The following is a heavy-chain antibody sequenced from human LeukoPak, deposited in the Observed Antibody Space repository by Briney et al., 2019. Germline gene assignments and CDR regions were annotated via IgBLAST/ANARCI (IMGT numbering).Heavy chain of an antibody. D-gene: IGHD5-12*01. J-gene: IGHJ4*02. CDR1: GGSISSYY. V-gene: IGHV4-59*01. CDR3: ARVRGYDTYYFDY. CDR2: IYYSGST. Sequence: SETLSLTCTVSGGSISSYYWSWIRQPPGKGLEWIGYIYYSGSTNYNPSLKSRVTISVDTSKNQFSLKLSSVTAADTAVYYCARVRGYDTYYFDYWGQGTLVTVSS.